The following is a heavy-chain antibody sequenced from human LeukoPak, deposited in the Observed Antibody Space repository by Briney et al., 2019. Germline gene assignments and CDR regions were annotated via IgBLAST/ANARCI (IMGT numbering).Heavy chain of an antibody. CDR3: ARAGYSYGTGYYFDY. D-gene: IGHD5-18*01. CDR1: GGSISSYY. Sequence: SETLSLTCTVSGGSISSYYWSWIRLPPGKGLEWIGYIYYTGATYYNPSLKSRVTISLDTSKNQFSLKLSSVTAADAAVYYCARAGYSYGTGYYFDYWGQGTMVTVSS. J-gene: IGHJ4*03. CDR2: IYYTGAT. V-gene: IGHV4-59*01.